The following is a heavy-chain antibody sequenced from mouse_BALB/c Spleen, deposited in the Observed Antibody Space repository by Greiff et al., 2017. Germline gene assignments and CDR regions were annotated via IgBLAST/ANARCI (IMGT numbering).Heavy chain of an antibody. Sequence: QVQLQQSGAELVRPGVSVKISCKGSGYTFTDYAMHWVKQSHAKSLEWIGVISTYYGDASYNQKFKGKATMTVDKSSSTAYMELARLTSEDSAIYYCARESSGYYFDYWGQGTTLTVSS. CDR3: ARESSGYYFDY. D-gene: IGHD3-1*01. J-gene: IGHJ2*01. CDR1: GYTFTDYA. V-gene: IGHV1S137*01. CDR2: ISTYYGDA.